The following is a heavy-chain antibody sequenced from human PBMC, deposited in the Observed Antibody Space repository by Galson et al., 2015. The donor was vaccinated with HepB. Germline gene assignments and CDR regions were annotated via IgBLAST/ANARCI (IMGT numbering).Heavy chain of an antibody. J-gene: IGHJ4*02. V-gene: IGHV3-30-3*01. CDR1: GSTFSSYA. Sequence: SLRLSCAASGSTFSSYAMHWVRQAPGKGLEWVAVISYDGSNKYYADSVKGRFTISRDNSKNTLYLQMNSLRAEDTAVYYCARDMMAVAGPFDYWGQGTLVTVSS. D-gene: IGHD6-19*01. CDR3: ARDMMAVAGPFDY. CDR2: ISYDGSNK.